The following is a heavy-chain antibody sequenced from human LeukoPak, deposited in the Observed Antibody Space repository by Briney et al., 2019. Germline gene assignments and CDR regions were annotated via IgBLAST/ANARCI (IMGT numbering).Heavy chain of an antibody. CDR1: GGSISSNNYF. J-gene: IGHJ4*02. CDR2: IYYTGSA. D-gene: IGHD1-26*01. Sequence: SETLSLTCTVSGGSISSNNYFWAWIRQPPGKGLEWIGSIYYTGSAYYNPSLKTRVTISVDTSKNQFSLKLRSVTAADTATYFCSRESGPFCPFGYWGQGTLVIVSS. CDR3: SRESGPFCPFGY. V-gene: IGHV4-39*07.